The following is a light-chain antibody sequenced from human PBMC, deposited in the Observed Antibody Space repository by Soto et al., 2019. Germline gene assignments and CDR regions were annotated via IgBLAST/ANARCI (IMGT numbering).Light chain of an antibody. CDR3: QQYNTYSAT. V-gene: IGKV1-5*01. J-gene: IGKJ1*01. Sequence: DIQTTQSPSTLSASVGDRVNITCRASQSISSWLAWYQQKPGKAPKLLIYDASSLESGVPSRFSGSGSGTEFTLTISSLQPDDFATYYCQQYNTYSATFGQGTKV. CDR2: DAS. CDR1: QSISSW.